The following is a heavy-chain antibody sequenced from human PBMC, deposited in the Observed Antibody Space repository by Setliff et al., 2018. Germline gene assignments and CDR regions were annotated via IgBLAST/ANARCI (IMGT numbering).Heavy chain of an antibody. CDR2: IYYSGST. Sequence: PSETLSLTCSVSGYSMITGYYWAWIRRLPGRGLEWIGYIYYSGSTSYYNPSLKSRVTIAVDTSKNQFSLKLSSMAAADTAVYYCARGGVTAVWDLTDWGQGTLVTVSS. V-gene: IGHV4-38-2*02. J-gene: IGHJ4*02. CDR1: GYSMITGYY. CDR3: ARGGVTAVWDLTD. D-gene: IGHD2-21*02.